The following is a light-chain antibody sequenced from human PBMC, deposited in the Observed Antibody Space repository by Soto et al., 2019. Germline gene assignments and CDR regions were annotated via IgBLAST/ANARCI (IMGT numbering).Light chain of an antibody. CDR1: SSDVGANNY. J-gene: IGLJ1*01. CDR2: EVS. Sequence: QSALTQPASVSGSPGQSITISCTGTSSDVGANNYVSWYQQQSGKAPKLLIHEVSNRPAGVSDRFSGSKSGNTASLTISGLQAEDEADYYCSAFATSRAYVFGSGTKVTVL. V-gene: IGLV2-14*01. CDR3: SAFATSRAYV.